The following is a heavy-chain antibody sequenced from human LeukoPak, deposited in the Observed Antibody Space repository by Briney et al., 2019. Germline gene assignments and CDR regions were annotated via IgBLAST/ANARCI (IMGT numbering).Heavy chain of an antibody. CDR1: GFTVSSNY. CDR2: IYSSDST. V-gene: IGHV3-53*01. CDR3: AKGHTLNDY. Sequence: PGGSLRLSCAASGFTVSSNYMTWVRQAPGKGLEWVSLIYSSDSTYYADSVKGRFTISRDNSKNTLYLQMNSLRAEDTAVYYCAKGHTLNDYWGQGTLVTVSS. D-gene: IGHD2/OR15-2a*01. J-gene: IGHJ4*02.